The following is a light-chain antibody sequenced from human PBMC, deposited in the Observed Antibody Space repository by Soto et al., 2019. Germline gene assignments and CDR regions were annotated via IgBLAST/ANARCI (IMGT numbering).Light chain of an antibody. Sequence: QSALTQPASVSGSPGQSITISCTGTSSDIGAYNYVSWYQQHPGKAPKLMIYEVNNRPSGVSNRFFGSKSGNTASLTISGLQAEDEADYYCNSHTISSTLVFGGGTKVTVL. J-gene: IGLJ3*02. CDR1: SSDIGAYNY. CDR2: EVN. CDR3: NSHTISSTLV. V-gene: IGLV2-14*01.